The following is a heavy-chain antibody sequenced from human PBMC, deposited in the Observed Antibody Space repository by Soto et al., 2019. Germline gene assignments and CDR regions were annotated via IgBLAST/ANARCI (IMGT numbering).Heavy chain of an antibody. CDR2: IYYSGST. D-gene: IGHD5-12*01. Sequence: PSETLSLTCTVSGGSISSYYWSWIRQPPGKGLEWIGYIYYSGSTNYNPSLKSRVTISVDTSKNQFSLRLSSVTAADTAVYYCAKGSGFGIFDYWGQGTLVTVSS. J-gene: IGHJ4*02. V-gene: IGHV4-59*08. CDR1: GGSISSYY. CDR3: AKGSGFGIFDY.